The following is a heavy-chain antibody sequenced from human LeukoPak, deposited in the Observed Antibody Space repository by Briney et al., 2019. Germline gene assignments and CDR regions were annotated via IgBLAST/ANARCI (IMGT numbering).Heavy chain of an antibody. CDR3: ARVNINNWHSCDY. CDR2: IYYSGSS. J-gene: IGHJ4*02. Sequence: KPSETLSLTCTISGGSISDYHWSWIRQPPGKGLEWIGDIYYSGSSNYNPSLKSRVTISIDTSKNQFSLNLSSVTAADTAVYYCARVNINNWHSCDYWGQGTLVTVSS. V-gene: IGHV4-59*12. D-gene: IGHD1-1*01. CDR1: GGSISDYH.